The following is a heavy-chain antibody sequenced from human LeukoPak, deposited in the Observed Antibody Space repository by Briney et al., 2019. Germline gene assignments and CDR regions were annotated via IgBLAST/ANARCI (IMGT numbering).Heavy chain of an antibody. Sequence: GGSLRLSCAASAGFTFSDYWMSWVRQAPGKGLEWVAIIKQDGREELYVDSVKGRFTISRDNAKSSLYLQMNSLRAEDTAVYYCVSGIGWLPDYWGQGTLVTVSS. V-gene: IGHV3-7*03. D-gene: IGHD6-19*01. CDR2: IKQDGREE. J-gene: IGHJ4*02. CDR1: AGFTFSDYW. CDR3: VSGIGWLPDY.